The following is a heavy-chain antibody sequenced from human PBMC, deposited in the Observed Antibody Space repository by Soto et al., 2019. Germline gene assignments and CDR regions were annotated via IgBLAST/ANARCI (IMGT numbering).Heavy chain of an antibody. D-gene: IGHD2-15*01. J-gene: IGHJ4*02. CDR2: IWYDGSNK. V-gene: IGHV3-33*01. CDR1: GFTFSSYG. Sequence: QVQLVESGGGVVQPGRSLRLSCAASGFTFSSYGMHWVRQAPGKGLEWVAVIWYDGSNKYYADSVKGRFTISRDNFQYTLYLQMNSLRAEDTAVYFCAREPSYCSGGSCLAFDYWGQGTLVTVSS. CDR3: AREPSYCSGGSCLAFDY.